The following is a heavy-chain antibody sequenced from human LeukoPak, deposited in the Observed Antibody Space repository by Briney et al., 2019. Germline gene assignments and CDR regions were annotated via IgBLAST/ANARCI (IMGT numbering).Heavy chain of an antibody. V-gene: IGHV5-51*01. Sequence: GESLKISCKGSGYSLTSYWIGWVRQMPGKGLEWMGMIHPGDSDTRYSPSFQGQVTISADKSISTAYLQWSSLKASDTAMYYCARQGGYSGYDWITADGWVYNWFDPWGQGTLVTVSS. D-gene: IGHD5-12*01. CDR1: GYSLTSYW. J-gene: IGHJ5*02. CDR3: ARQGGYSGYDWITADGWVYNWFDP. CDR2: IHPGDSDT.